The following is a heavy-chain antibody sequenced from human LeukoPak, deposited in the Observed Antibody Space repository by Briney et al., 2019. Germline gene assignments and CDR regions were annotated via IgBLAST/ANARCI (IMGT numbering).Heavy chain of an antibody. J-gene: IGHJ4*02. V-gene: IGHV1-69*05. CDR1: GGTFSSYA. CDR2: IIPIFGTA. D-gene: IGHD5-18*01. CDR3: ARDTAMAYYFDY. Sequence: SVKVSCKASGGTFSSYAISWVRQAPGQGLEWMGRIIPIFGTANYAQKFQGSVTITTDESTSTAYMELSSLRSEDTAVYYCARDTAMAYYFDYWGQGTLVTVSS.